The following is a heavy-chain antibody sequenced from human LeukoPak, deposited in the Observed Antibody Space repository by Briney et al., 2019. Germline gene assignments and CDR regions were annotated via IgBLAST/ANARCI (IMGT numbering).Heavy chain of an antibody. CDR1: GGSFSGYY. J-gene: IGHJ4*02. D-gene: IGHD3-10*01. CDR2: INHSGST. V-gene: IGHV4-34*01. CDR3: ARGPTYGSGSYYTDY. Sequence: PSETLSLTCAVYGGSFSGYYWSWIRQPPGKGLEWIGEINHSGSTNYNPSLKSRVTIAVDTSKNQFSLKLSSVTAAGTAVYYCARGPTYGSGSYYTDYWGQGTLVTVSS.